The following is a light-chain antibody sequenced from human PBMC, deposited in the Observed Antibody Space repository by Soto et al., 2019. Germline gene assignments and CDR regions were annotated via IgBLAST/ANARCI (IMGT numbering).Light chain of an antibody. J-gene: IGLJ1*01. CDR2: DVN. CDR1: SSDVGGYIF. V-gene: IGLV2-8*01. CDR3: VSFAGGTYV. Sequence: QSVLTQPPSASGSPGQSVTISCTGTSSDVGGYIFVSWYQQHPGKVPKLIIYDVNKRPSGVPDRFSGSKYGNTASLTVSGLQAEDEGDYYCVSFAGGTYVFGTGTKVTAL.